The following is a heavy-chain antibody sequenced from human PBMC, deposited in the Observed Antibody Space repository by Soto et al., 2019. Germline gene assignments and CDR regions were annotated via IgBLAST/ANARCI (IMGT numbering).Heavy chain of an antibody. J-gene: IGHJ4*02. D-gene: IGHD6-13*01. Sequence: EVQLLESGGGLVQPGGSLRLSCAASGFTFSRYAMSWVRQAPGKGLEWVSAISGSGGSTYYADSVKGRFTISRDNSKNTLYRQMNSLRAEDTAVYYCAKVTGVSSSGYYFDYLGQGTLVTVSS. CDR3: AKVTGVSSSGYYFDY. CDR1: GFTFSRYA. V-gene: IGHV3-23*01. CDR2: ISGSGGST.